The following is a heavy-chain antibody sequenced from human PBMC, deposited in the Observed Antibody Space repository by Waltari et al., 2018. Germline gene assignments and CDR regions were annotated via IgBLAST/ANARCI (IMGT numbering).Heavy chain of an antibody. CDR2: IYHSGST. D-gene: IGHD4-17*01. J-gene: IGHJ3*02. Sequence: QVQLQESGQGRVKHSGTLSLTCGVSGGSISSSHCGSWVRQPPGKGLEWIGEIYHSGSTNYNPSLKSRVTISVDKSKNQFSLKLSSVTAADTAVYYCARVNGDYERGAFDIWGQGTMVTVSS. CDR1: GGSISSSHC. V-gene: IGHV4-4*02. CDR3: ARVNGDYERGAFDI.